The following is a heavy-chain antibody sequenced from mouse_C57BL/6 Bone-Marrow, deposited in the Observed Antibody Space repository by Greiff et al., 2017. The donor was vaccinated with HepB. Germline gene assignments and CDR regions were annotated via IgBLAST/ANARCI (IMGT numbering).Heavy chain of an antibody. Sequence: VKLQQSGAELVRPGTSVKMSCKASGYTFTNYWIGWAKQRPGHGLEWIGDIYPGGGYTNYNEKFKGKATLTADKSSSTAYMQFSSLTSEDSAIYYCARSVRWLLRLTGSYYFDYWGQGTTLTVSS. CDR1: GYTFTNYW. CDR2: IYPGGGYT. J-gene: IGHJ2*01. D-gene: IGHD1-2*01. V-gene: IGHV1-63*01. CDR3: ARSVRWLLRLTGSYYFDY.